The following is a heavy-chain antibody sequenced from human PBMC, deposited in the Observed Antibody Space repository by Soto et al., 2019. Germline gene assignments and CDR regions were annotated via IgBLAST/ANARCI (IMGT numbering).Heavy chain of an antibody. CDR1: GGSFSGYY. Sequence: SETLSLTCAVYGGSFSGYYWSWIRQPPGKGLDWIGEINHSGSTNYNPSLKSRVTISVDTSKNQFSLKLSSVTAADTAVYYCERLAGFCSTSGCHGDYAMDVWGQGNTVPVS. J-gene: IGHJ6*02. CDR3: ERLAGFCSTSGCHGDYAMDV. V-gene: IGHV4-34*01. CDR2: INHSGST. D-gene: IGHD2-2*01.